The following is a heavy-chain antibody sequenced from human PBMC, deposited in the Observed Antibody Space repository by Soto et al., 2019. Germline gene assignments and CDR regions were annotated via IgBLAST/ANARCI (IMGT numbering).Heavy chain of an antibody. D-gene: IGHD4-17*01. CDR3: ARVGGTVTSEY. CDR2: IYYDGNNK. CDR1: GFFFSAYG. Sequence: QVQLVESGGGVVQPGRSLRLSCAASGFFFSAYGMHWVRQAPGKGLEWVAMIYYDGNNKYYADSVKGRVTISRDNSKNTLYLQMNSLRVEDTAVYYCARVGGTVTSEYRGQGTVVIVSS. V-gene: IGHV3-33*01. J-gene: IGHJ4*02.